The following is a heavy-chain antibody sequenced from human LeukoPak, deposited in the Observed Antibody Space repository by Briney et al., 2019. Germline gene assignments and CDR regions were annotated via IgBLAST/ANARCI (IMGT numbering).Heavy chain of an antibody. V-gene: IGHV3-21*01. CDR3: ARDGVEYGMDV. CDR1: GFTFSSYA. D-gene: IGHD1-1*01. J-gene: IGHJ6*04. CDR2: ISSSSSYI. Sequence: SGGSLRLSCAASGFTFSSYAMSRVRQAPGKGLEWVSSISSSSSYIYYADSVKGRFTISRDNAKNSLYLQMNSLRAEDTAVYYCARDGVEYGMDVWGKGTTVTVSS.